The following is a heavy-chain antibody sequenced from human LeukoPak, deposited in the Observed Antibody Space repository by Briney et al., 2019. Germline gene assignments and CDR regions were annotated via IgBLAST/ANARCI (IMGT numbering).Heavy chain of an antibody. V-gene: IGHV4-34*01. CDR3: ARGRNYYDSSGYSDY. CDR1: GGSFSGYY. J-gene: IGHJ4*02. CDR2: INHSGST. Sequence: SETLSLTCAVYGGSFSGYYWGWIRQPPGKGLEWIGEINHSGSTNYNPSLKSRVTISVDMSKNQFSLKLSSVTAADTAVYYCARGRNYYDSSGYSDYWGQGTLVTVSS. D-gene: IGHD3-22*01.